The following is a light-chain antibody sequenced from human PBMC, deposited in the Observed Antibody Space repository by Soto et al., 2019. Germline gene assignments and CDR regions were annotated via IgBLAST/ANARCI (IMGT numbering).Light chain of an antibody. CDR2: DAS. CDR3: QQYENFPVT. Sequence: DIQMTQSPSSLSASVGDRVTITCQASHDIRKYLNWYQQKPGKAPKLLIYDASNLETGVPSRFTGSGSGTAFTFTISSLQPEDIATYYCQQYENFPVTFGQGTRLESK. J-gene: IGKJ5*01. CDR1: HDIRKY. V-gene: IGKV1-33*01.